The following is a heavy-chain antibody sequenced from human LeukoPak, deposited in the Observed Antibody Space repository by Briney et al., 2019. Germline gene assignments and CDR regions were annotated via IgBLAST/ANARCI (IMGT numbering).Heavy chain of an antibody. CDR3: ARELGIPHYYYYGMDV. CDR2: IWYDGSNK. Sequence: GGSLRLSCAASGFTFSSYGMHWVRQDPGKGLEWVAVIWYDGSNKYYADSVKGRFTISRDNSKNTLYLQMNSLRAEDTAVYYCARELGIPHYYYYGMDVWGQGTTVTVSS. J-gene: IGHJ6*02. D-gene: IGHD7-27*01. CDR1: GFTFSSYG. V-gene: IGHV3-33*01.